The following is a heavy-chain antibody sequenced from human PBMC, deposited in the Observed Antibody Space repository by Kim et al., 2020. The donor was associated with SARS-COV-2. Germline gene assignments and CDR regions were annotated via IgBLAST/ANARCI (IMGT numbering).Heavy chain of an antibody. D-gene: IGHD2-15*01. CDR3: ARSYCSGGSCYSPNFFDY. Sequence: KGRFTISRDNAKNSLYLQMNSLRAEDTAVYYCARSYCSGGSCYSPNFFDYWGQGTLVTVSS. V-gene: IGHV3-11*06. J-gene: IGHJ4*02.